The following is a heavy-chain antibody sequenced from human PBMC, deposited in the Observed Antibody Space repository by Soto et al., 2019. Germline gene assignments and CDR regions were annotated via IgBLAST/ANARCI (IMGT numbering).Heavy chain of an antibody. CDR3: ARLAGRSSSSGWSGY. V-gene: IGHV5-51*01. Sequence: GESLKITWKGSGYSFTSYWSGWVRQIPGKGLEWMGIIYPGDSDTRYSPSFQGQVTISADKSISTAYLQWSSLKASDTAMYYCARLAGRSSSSGWSGYWGQGTLVTVSS. D-gene: IGHD6-19*01. J-gene: IGHJ4*02. CDR1: GYSFTSYW. CDR2: IYPGDSDT.